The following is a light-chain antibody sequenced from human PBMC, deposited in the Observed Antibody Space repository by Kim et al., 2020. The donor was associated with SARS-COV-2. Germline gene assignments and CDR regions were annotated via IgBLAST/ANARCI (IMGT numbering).Light chain of an antibody. CDR2: WES. J-gene: IGKJ2*03. CDR1: QTVLYNSNTTNS. Sequence: RAHLNCKSSQTVLYNSNTTNSLAWYQQNPGQAPKMLIYWESIRESGVSAGFIGSGSEPDFLFPISSLQVEDVAVYYCKQYYSTPPSFGQGTKLEI. CDR3: KQYYSTPPS. V-gene: IGKV4-1*01.